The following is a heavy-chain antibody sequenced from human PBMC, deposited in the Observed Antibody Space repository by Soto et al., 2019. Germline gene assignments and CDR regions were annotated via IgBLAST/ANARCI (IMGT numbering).Heavy chain of an antibody. CDR3: ARGSMAAAGTGEEGIYYYYYMDV. CDR2: IYYSGST. CDR1: GGSISSGGYY. V-gene: IGHV4-31*03. D-gene: IGHD6-13*01. Sequence: SETLSLTCTVSGGSISSGGYYWSWIRQHPGKGLEWIGYIYYSGSTYYNPSLKSRVTISVDTSKNQFSLKLSSVTAADTAVYYCARGSMAAAGTGEEGIYYYYYMDVWGKGTTVTVSS. J-gene: IGHJ6*03.